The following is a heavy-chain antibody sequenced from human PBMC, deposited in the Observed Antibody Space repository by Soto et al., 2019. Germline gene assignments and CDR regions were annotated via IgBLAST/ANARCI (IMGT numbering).Heavy chain of an antibody. CDR3: ARGGGSSWTMDY. J-gene: IGHJ4*02. Sequence: QVQLQESGPGLVKPSQTLSLTCTVSGGSISSGGYYWSWIRQHPGKGLEWIGYIFYTGSTYYNPSLKSRVTISVDTSKNQFPLRLSSVTAADTAVYYCARGGGSSWTMDYWGQGTLVTVSS. D-gene: IGHD6-13*01. V-gene: IGHV4-31*03. CDR2: IFYTGST. CDR1: GGSISSGGYY.